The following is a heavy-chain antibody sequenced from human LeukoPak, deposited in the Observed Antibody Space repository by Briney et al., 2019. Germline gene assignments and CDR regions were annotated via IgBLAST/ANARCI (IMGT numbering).Heavy chain of an antibody. J-gene: IGHJ4*02. CDR1: GYTFTGYY. D-gene: IGHD2-15*01. CDR2: INPNSGDT. Sequence: ASVKVSCKASGYTFTGYYMHWVRQAPGQGLEWMGWINPNSGDTNFAQRFQGRVTMTRDTSITMLYMEMSSLTPDDTAVYYCARAGYCSDGKCYTFDYWGQGTLVTVSS. V-gene: IGHV1-2*02. CDR3: ARAGYCSDGKCYTFDY.